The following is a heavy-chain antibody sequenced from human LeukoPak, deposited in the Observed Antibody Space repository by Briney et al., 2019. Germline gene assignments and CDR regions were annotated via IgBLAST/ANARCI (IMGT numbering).Heavy chain of an antibody. CDR2: IKQDGSEK. CDR3: AREGSGYDHYYYGMDV. Sequence: GGSLRLSCAASGFTFSSYWMSWVRQAPGKGLEWVANIKQDGSEKYYVDSVKGRFTISRDNAKNSLYLQMNSLRAEDTAVYYCAREGSGYDHYYYGMDVWGQGTTVTVSS. D-gene: IGHD5-12*01. V-gene: IGHV3-7*01. J-gene: IGHJ6*02. CDR1: GFTFSSYW.